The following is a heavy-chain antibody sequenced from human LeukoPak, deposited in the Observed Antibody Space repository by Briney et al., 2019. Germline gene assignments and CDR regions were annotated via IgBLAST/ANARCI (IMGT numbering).Heavy chain of an antibody. CDR1: GYTFTNYA. V-gene: IGHV1-18*01. D-gene: IGHD3-22*01. CDR3: ARGANNLYDSSGLRGDL. Sequence: ASVKVSCKTSGYTFTNYAVNWVRQAPGQGLEWLGWINTSTGNATYVPTLQGRVTMSTDTSTTTVYLELRRLRSDDTAVYYCARGANNLYDSSGLRGDLWGQGTLVSVSS. CDR2: INTSTGNA. J-gene: IGHJ5*02.